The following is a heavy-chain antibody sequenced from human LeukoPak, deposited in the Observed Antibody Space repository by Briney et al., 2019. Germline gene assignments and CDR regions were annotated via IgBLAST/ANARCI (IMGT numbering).Heavy chain of an antibody. Sequence: ASVKVSCKASGYTFTGYYMHWVRQAPGQGLEWMGWINPNSGGTNYAQEFQGRVTMTRDTSISTAYMELSRLRSDDTAVYYCARALKQWLVRARAFDYWGQGTLVTVSS. CDR3: ARALKQWLVRARAFDY. CDR1: GYTFTGYY. V-gene: IGHV1-2*02. CDR2: INPNSGGT. J-gene: IGHJ4*02. D-gene: IGHD6-19*01.